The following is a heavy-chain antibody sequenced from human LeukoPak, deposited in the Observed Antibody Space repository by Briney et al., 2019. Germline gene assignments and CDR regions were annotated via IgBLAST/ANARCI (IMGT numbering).Heavy chain of an antibody. CDR2: TYYRSKWYN. CDR1: GDSVSSNSAA. Sequence: SQTLSLTCAISGDSVSSNSAAWNWIRQSSSRGLEWLGRTYYRSKWYNDYAVSVKSRIAINPDTSKNQFSPQLNSVTPEDTAVYYCARDSPANWFDPWGQGTLVTVSS. CDR3: ARDSPANWFDP. V-gene: IGHV6-1*01. J-gene: IGHJ5*02.